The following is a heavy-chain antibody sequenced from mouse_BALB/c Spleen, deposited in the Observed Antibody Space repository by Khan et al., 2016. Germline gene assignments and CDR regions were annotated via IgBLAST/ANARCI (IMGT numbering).Heavy chain of an antibody. J-gene: IGHJ3*01. Sequence: VQLQESGPGLVKPSQSLSLTCPVTGYSITSDYAWNWIRQFPGNKLEWMGYISYSGSTSYNPSLKSRISITRDTSKNQFFLRLNSVTTEDKTTKYCAVKLVWFAYWGQGTLVTVSA. CDR3: AVKLVWFAY. CDR2: ISYSGST. D-gene: IGHD4-1*01. CDR1: GYSITSDYA. V-gene: IGHV3-2*02.